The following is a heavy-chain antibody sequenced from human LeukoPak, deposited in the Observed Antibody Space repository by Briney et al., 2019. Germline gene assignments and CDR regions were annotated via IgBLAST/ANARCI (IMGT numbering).Heavy chain of an antibody. CDR2: INASNGNT. D-gene: IGHD3-10*01. Sequence: ASVKVSCKASGYTFTSYAMHWVRQAPGQRLEWMGWINASNGNTKYSQKFQGRVTITRDTSASTAYMELSSLRSEDTAVYYCARGRITMVRGVLYGMDVWGQGTTVTVSS. V-gene: IGHV1-3*01. CDR3: ARGRITMVRGVLYGMDV. CDR1: GYTFTSYA. J-gene: IGHJ6*02.